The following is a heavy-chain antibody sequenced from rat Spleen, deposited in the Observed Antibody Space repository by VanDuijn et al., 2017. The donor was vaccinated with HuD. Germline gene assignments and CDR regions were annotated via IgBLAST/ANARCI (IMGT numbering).Heavy chain of an antibody. D-gene: IGHD1-12*02. CDR3: TSFYYYDGSYYYPFPY. CDR2: ISSGGNT. V-gene: IGHV2S12*01. Sequence: QVQLKESGPGLVQPSQTLSLTCNVSGFSLTNNGVSWVRQPPGKDLEWIAAISSGGNTYYNSVFKSRLSISRDTSRNQVFLKMNSLQTGDTALYFCTSFYYYDGSYYYPFPYWGQGTLVTVSS. CDR1: GFSLTNNG. J-gene: IGHJ3*01.